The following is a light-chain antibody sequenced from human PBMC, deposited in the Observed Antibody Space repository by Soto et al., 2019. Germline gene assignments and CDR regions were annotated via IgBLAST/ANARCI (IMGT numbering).Light chain of an antibody. V-gene: IGKV1-5*01. CDR3: QQYDNYPLT. CDR2: DAS. J-gene: IGKJ4*01. Sequence: DIQMTQSPSTLSASVGDRVTITCRASQSINNWLAWYQQKPGKAPKFLIYDASNLESGVPSRFSGSASGTEFTLTISTLQPYDFATYYCQQYDNYPLTFGGGTKVDI. CDR1: QSINNW.